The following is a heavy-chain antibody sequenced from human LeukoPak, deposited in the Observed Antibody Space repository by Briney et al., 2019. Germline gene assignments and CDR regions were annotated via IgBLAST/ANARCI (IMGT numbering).Heavy chain of an antibody. Sequence: SETLSLTCTVSGGSISSSSYYWGWIRQPPGKGLEWIGSIYYSGSTYYNPSLKSRVTISVDTSKNQFSLKLSSVTAADTAVYYCARGGALLLWLGEYRPFDYWGQGTLVTVSS. D-gene: IGHD3-10*01. CDR2: IYYSGST. V-gene: IGHV4-39*07. CDR1: GGSISSSSYY. J-gene: IGHJ4*02. CDR3: ARGGALLLWLGEYRPFDY.